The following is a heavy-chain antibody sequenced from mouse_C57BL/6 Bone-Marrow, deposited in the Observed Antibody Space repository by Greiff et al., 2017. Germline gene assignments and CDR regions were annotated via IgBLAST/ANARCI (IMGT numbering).Heavy chain of an antibody. J-gene: IGHJ1*03. V-gene: IGHV3-6*01. Sequence: ESGPGLVKPSQSLSLTCSVTGYSITSGYYWNWIRQFPGNKLEWMGYISYDGSNNYNPSLKNRISITRDTSKNQFFLKLNSVTTEDTATYYCAREAPYYGSSSHWYFDVWGTGTTVTVSS. CDR2: ISYDGSN. D-gene: IGHD1-1*01. CDR1: GYSITSGYY. CDR3: AREAPYYGSSSHWYFDV.